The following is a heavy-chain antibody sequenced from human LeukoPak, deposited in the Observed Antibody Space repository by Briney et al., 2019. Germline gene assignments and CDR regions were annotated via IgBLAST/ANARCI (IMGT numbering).Heavy chain of an antibody. Sequence: ASVKVFCKPSGYTFTGYYIHWVRQAPGQGLEWVGWINPNSGGTDYAQEFQGRVTMTRDTSISTAYMELSSLRSDDTAVYYCAIQPWGSGNNWYFDLWGRGTLVTVSS. D-gene: IGHD7-27*01. CDR3: AIQPWGSGNNWYFDL. J-gene: IGHJ2*01. CDR2: INPNSGGT. CDR1: GYTFTGYY. V-gene: IGHV1-2*02.